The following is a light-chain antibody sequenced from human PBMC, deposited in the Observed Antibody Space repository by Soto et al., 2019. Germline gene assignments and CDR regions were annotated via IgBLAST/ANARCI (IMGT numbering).Light chain of an antibody. V-gene: IGKV3-20*01. CDR1: QSVSSSY. Sequence: ESVLTQSPGTLSLSPGERATLSCRASQSVSSSYLAWYQQKPGQAPRLLIYGASSRATGIPDRFSGSGSGTDFTLTISRLEPEDFAVYYCQQYGSSPAVFGQGTKVDIK. CDR3: QQYGSSPAV. J-gene: IGKJ1*01. CDR2: GAS.